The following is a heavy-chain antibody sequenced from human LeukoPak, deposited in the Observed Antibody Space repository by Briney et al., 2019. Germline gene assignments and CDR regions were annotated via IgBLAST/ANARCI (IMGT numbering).Heavy chain of an antibody. D-gene: IGHD6-19*01. J-gene: IGHJ4*02. CDR3: AGEVDIAVAGLFDY. CDR2: ISSSGSTI. CDR1: GFTFSDYY. V-gene: IGHV3-11*04. Sequence: PGGSLRLSCAASGFTFSDYYMSWIRQAPGKGLEWVSYISSSGSTIYYADSVKGRFTISRDNAKNSLYLQMNSLRVEDTAVYYCAGEVDIAVAGLFDYWGQGTLVTVSS.